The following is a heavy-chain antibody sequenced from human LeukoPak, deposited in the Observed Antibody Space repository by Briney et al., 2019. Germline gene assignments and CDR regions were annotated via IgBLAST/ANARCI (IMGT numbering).Heavy chain of an antibody. CDR2: INAGNGNT. CDR3: ARAAYYGDYVVPWFDP. V-gene: IGHV1-3*01. D-gene: IGHD4-17*01. J-gene: IGHJ5*02. CDR1: GYTFTSYA. Sequence: ASVKVSCKASGYTFTSYAMHWVRQAPGQRLEWMGWINAGNGNTKYSLKFQGRVTITRDTSASTAYMELSSLRSEDTAVYYCARAAYYGDYVVPWFDPWGQGTLVTVSS.